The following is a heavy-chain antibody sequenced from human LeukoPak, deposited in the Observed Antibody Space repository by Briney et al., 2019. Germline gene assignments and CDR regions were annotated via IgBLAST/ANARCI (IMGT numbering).Heavy chain of an antibody. CDR3: ARLESSSAYGPYFDY. V-gene: IGHV3-74*01. Sequence: PGGSLRLSCAATGFTFSNYWMHWVRQAPGKGLVWVSRINSDGRSTNSADSVKGRFTISRDNAMNALYLQMNSLRAEDTAVYYCARLESSSAYGPYFDYWGQGILVTVSS. CDR2: INSDGRST. D-gene: IGHD4-17*01. J-gene: IGHJ4*02. CDR1: GFTFSNYW.